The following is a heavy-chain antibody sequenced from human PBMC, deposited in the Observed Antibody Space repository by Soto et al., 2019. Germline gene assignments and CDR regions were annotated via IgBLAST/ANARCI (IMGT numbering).Heavy chain of an antibody. Sequence: SETLSLTCAVYGGNFSGYYWSWIRQPTGKGLEWIGEINHSGSTNYNPSLKSRVTISVDTSKNQFSLKLSSVTAADTAVYYCARGLGYCSSTSCSTPFDYWGQGTLVTVSS. J-gene: IGHJ4*02. V-gene: IGHV4-34*01. CDR1: GGNFSGYY. CDR3: ARGLGYCSSTSCSTPFDY. D-gene: IGHD2-2*01. CDR2: INHSGST.